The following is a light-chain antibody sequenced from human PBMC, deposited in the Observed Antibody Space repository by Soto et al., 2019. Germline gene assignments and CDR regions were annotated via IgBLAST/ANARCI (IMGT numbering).Light chain of an antibody. CDR1: QSVSSN. CDR3: QQFNSWPRT. Sequence: EIVMTQSPSTLSVSPGERATLSCRASQSVSSNLAWYQQKPGQAPRLLISGAYTRATGIPARFSGSGSGTEFTLTISSQQSEDFAVYYCQQFNSWPRTFGQGTKVDIK. CDR2: GAY. J-gene: IGKJ1*01. V-gene: IGKV3-15*01.